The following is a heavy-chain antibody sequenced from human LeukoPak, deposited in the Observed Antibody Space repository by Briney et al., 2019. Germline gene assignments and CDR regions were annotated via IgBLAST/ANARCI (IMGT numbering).Heavy chain of an antibody. CDR1: GGSIINYY. CDR3: ARMEYCSSTSCPDAFDL. D-gene: IGHD2-2*01. CDR2: VYTSGIYTSGST. Sequence: SETLSLTCTVSGGSIINYYWSWIRQPPGKGLEWIGRVYTSGIYTSGSTNYNPSLNSRVTISVDKSKNQFSLKLTSVTAADTAVYYCARMEYCSSTSCPDAFDLWGQGTMVTVSS. J-gene: IGHJ3*01. V-gene: IGHV4-4*07.